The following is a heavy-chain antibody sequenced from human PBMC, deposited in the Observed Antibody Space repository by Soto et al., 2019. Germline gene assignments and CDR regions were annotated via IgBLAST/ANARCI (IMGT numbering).Heavy chain of an antibody. CDR2: ISHSGST. Sequence: QVQLQESGPGLVKPSGTLSLTCAVSGVSISRSDWWSWVRHPPGKGLVRIGDISHSGSTNYRPSRRGRFTISLDKSKNKFSLKLTSVNASDMAVDYCARGFGRNVSPARYFDFWGQGTLGTVSS. J-gene: IGHJ4*02. CDR1: GVSISRSDW. D-gene: IGHD2-8*01. V-gene: IGHV4-4*02. CDR3: ARGFGRNVSPARYFDF.